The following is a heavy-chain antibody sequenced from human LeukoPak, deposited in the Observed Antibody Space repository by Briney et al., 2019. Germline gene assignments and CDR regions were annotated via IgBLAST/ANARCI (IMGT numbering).Heavy chain of an antibody. CDR1: GFTFSSYW. CDR2: IKQDGSEE. Sequence: PGGSLRLSCAASGFTFSSYWMSWVRQALGKGLEWVANIKQDGSEEYYMDSVKGRFTISRDNAKRLLYLQMNSLRAGDTAVYYCATYSSSSYYYYYYMDVWGKGTTVTVSS. D-gene: IGHD6-6*01. V-gene: IGHV3-7*01. J-gene: IGHJ6*03. CDR3: ATYSSSSYYYYYYMDV.